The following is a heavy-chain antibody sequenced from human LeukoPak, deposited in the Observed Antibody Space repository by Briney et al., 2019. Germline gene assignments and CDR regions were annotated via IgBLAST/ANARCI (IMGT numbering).Heavy chain of an antibody. D-gene: IGHD4-11*01. CDR2: IIPILGIA. CDR3: ASTGTTYAFDY. CDR1: GGTFSSYA. Sequence: GASVKVSCKASGGTFSSYAISWVRQAPGQVLEWMGRIIPILGIANYAQKFQGRVTITADKSTSTAYMELSSLRSEDTAVYYCASTGTTYAFDYWGQGTLVTVSS. J-gene: IGHJ4*02. V-gene: IGHV1-69*04.